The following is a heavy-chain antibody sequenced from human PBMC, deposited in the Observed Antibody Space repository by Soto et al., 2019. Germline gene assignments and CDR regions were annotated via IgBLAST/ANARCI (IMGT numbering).Heavy chain of an antibody. CDR3: AKDSTMIVVVIIDY. V-gene: IGHV3-23*01. J-gene: IGHJ4*02. Sequence: EVQLLESGGGLVQPGGSLILSCAASGFTFSSYAMSWVRQAPGKGLEWVSAISGSGGSTYYADSVKGRFTISRDNSKNTLYLQMNSLRAEDTAVYYCAKDSTMIVVVIIDYWGQGTLVTVSS. CDR2: ISGSGGST. D-gene: IGHD3-22*01. CDR1: GFTFSSYA.